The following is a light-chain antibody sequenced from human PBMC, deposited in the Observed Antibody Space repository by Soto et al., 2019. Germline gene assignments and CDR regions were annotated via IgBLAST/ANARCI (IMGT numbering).Light chain of an antibody. V-gene: IGKV3-11*01. CDR3: QQRSNRLYT. Sequence: EMVLTQSPATLSLSPGERATLSCRASQSVSSYLAWYQQKPGQAPRLLIYDASNRATGIPARFSGSGSGTDFTLTISSLEPEDFAVYYCQQRSNRLYTFGQGTKLEIK. CDR1: QSVSSY. CDR2: DAS. J-gene: IGKJ2*01.